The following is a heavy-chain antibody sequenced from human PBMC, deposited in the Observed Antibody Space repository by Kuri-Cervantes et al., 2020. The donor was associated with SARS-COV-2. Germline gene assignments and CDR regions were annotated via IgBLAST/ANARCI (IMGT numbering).Heavy chain of an antibody. J-gene: IGHJ6*03. CDR3: AGRGHSYGYEGYYYYMDV. Sequence: GSLRLSCTVSGGSISSYYWSWIRQPPGKGLEWIGYIYYSGSPNYNPSLKSRVTISVDTSKNQFSLKLSSVTAADTAVYYCAGRGHSYGYEGYYYYMDVWGKGTTVTVSS. CDR2: IYYSGSP. D-gene: IGHD5-18*01. V-gene: IGHV4-59*12. CDR1: GGSISSYY.